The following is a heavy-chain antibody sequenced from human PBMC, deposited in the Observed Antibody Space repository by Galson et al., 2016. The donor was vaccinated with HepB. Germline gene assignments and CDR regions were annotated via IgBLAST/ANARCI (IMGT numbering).Heavy chain of an antibody. J-gene: IGHJ4*02. CDR1: GGSISSSGYY. CDR3: ARDDTEIFDS. CDR2: IYYSGST. D-gene: IGHD5-24*01. V-gene: IGHV4-31*03. Sequence: TLSLTCTVSGGSISSSGYYWTWIRQHPGKGLEWIGYIYYSGSTYYNPSLKSRLTISIDTSKNQFSLNLSSVTAADTAVYYCARDDTEIFDSWGQGTLVTVSS.